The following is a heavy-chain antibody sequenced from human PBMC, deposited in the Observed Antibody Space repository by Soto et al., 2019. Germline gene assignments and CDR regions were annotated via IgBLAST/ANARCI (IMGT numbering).Heavy chain of an antibody. V-gene: IGHV1-18*01. Sequence: QVQLVQSGAEVKKPGASVNVSCKASGYTFTNYGISWVRQAPAQGLEWMGWISPYNGKSNFAQKLQGRVTLTTDTSTTTAYMELRSLRSDDTAIYYCARGPTRIVTYGMDVWGQGTTVTVSS. CDR1: GYTFTNYG. D-gene: IGHD3-22*01. CDR2: ISPYNGKS. CDR3: ARGPTRIVTYGMDV. J-gene: IGHJ6*02.